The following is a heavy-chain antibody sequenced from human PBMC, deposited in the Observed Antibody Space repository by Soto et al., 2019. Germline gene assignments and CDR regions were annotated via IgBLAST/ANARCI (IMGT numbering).Heavy chain of an antibody. D-gene: IGHD5-18*01. J-gene: IGHJ4*02. CDR2: IWYDGSNK. CDR3: ARDQGRGYNYGFDY. V-gene: IGHV3-33*01. CDR1: GFTFSSYG. Sequence: QVQLVESGGGVVQPWRSLRLSCAASGFTFSSYGMHWVRQAPGKGLQWVAVIWYDGSNKYYADTVKGRFTISRDNSKNTRYLQMNSLRAEDTAVYYCARDQGRGYNYGFDYWGQGTLVTVSS.